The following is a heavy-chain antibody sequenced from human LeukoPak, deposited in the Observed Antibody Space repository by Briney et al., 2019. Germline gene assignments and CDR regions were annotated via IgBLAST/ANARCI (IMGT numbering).Heavy chain of an antibody. Sequence: PSETLSLTCTVSGGSISSYYWSWIRQPAGKGLEWIGRIYTTGSTNYNPSLKRRVTMSVDTSKNQFSLNLTSVTAADTAVYYCARDRTYGGNSGFDYWGQGTLVTVSS. V-gene: IGHV4-4*07. J-gene: IGHJ4*02. CDR2: IYTTGST. CDR1: GGSISSYY. D-gene: IGHD4-23*01. CDR3: ARDRTYGGNSGFDY.